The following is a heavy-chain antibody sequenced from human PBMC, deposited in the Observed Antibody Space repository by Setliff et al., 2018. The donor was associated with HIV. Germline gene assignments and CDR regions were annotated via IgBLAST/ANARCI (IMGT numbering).Heavy chain of an antibody. V-gene: IGHV3-23*01. Sequence: GGSLRLSCAASRLTFSSYAMSWVRQAPGKGLEWVSAISGSGGSTYYADSVKGRFTISRDNSKNTLYLQMSSLRADDTAIYYCARAPGDILTAYFGGLDYWGQGALVTVSS. CDR1: RLTFSSYA. D-gene: IGHD3-9*01. J-gene: IGHJ4*02. CDR3: ARAPGDILTAYFGGLDY. CDR2: ISGSGGST.